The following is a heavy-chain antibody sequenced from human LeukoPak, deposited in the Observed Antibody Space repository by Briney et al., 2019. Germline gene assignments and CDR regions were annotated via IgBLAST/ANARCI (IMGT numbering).Heavy chain of an antibody. CDR3: TTDISVAGTLGFDY. D-gene: IGHD6-19*01. Sequence: WIRQPPGKGLEWVGRIKSKTDGGTTDYAAPVKGRFTISRDDSKNTLYLQMNSLKTEDTAVYYCTTDISVAGTLGFDYWGQGTLVTVSS. CDR2: IKSKTDGGTT. V-gene: IGHV3-15*01. J-gene: IGHJ4*02.